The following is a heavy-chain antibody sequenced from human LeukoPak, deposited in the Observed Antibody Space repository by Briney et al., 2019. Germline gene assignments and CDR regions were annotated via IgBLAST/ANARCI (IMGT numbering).Heavy chain of an antibody. CDR1: GYTLTELS. Sequence: ASVKVSRKVSGYTLTELSMHWVRQAPGNGLEWMGGFNLEDGETIYAQKFQGRVTMTEDTSTDTAYMELSSLRSEDTAVYYCATWDGGYRYWGQGTLVTVSS. D-gene: IGHD3-22*01. CDR3: ATWDGGYRY. J-gene: IGHJ4*02. CDR2: FNLEDGET. V-gene: IGHV1-24*01.